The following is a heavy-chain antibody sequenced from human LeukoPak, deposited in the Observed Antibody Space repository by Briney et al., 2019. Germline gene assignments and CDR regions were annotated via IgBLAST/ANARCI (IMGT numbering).Heavy chain of an antibody. CDR3: ARDDNYDSSGYHDY. CDR2: IWYDGSNK. D-gene: IGHD3-22*01. Sequence: LSLTCAVYGGSFSGYYWSWIRQPPGKGLEWVAVIWYDGSNKYYADSVKGRFTISRDNSKNTLYLQMNSLRAEDTAVYYCARDDNYDSSGYHDYWGQGTLVTVSS. J-gene: IGHJ4*02. CDR1: GGSFSGYY. V-gene: IGHV3-33*08.